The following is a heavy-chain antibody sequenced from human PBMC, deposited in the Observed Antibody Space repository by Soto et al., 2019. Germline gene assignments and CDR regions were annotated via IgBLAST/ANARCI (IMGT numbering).Heavy chain of an antibody. V-gene: IGHV3-23*01. D-gene: IGHD1-26*01. J-gene: IGHJ4*02. CDR1: GFTFSSYA. CDR3: AKADSGSYRGVYDY. CDR2: ISGSGGST. Sequence: EVQLLESGGGLVQPGGSLRLSCAASGFTFSSYAMSWVRRAPGKGLEWVSAISGSGGSTYYADSVKGRFTIPSDNPKNPLYLQMGSLRAEDTAVYDFAKADSGSYRGVYDYCGQGPLLTVSS.